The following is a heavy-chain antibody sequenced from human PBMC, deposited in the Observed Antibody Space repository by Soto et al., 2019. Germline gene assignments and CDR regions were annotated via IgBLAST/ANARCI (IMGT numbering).Heavy chain of an antibody. V-gene: IGHV4-59*01. CDR3: ARHYGDYSLYYYYYYMDV. CDR2: IYYSGST. D-gene: IGHD4-17*01. Sequence: SSETLSLTCTVSGGSISSYYWSWIRQPPGKGLEWIGYIYYSGSTNYNPSLKSRVTISVDTSKNQFSLKLSSVTAADTAVYYCARHYGDYSLYYYYYYMDVWGKGTTVTVSS. CDR1: GGSISSYY. J-gene: IGHJ6*03.